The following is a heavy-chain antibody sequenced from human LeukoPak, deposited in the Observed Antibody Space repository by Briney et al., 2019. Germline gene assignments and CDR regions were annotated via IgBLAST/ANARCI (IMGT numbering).Heavy chain of an antibody. J-gene: IGHJ3*02. CDR1: GGSISSYY. CDR2: IYYSGST. V-gene: IGHV4-59*08. Sequence: SETLSLTCTVSGGSISSYYWSWLRQPPGKGLEWIGYIYYSGSTNYNPSLKSRVTISVDTSKNQFSLKLSSVTAADTAVYYCARHRWIQLWLDAFDIWGQGTMVTVSS. CDR3: ARHRWIQLWLDAFDI. D-gene: IGHD5-18*01.